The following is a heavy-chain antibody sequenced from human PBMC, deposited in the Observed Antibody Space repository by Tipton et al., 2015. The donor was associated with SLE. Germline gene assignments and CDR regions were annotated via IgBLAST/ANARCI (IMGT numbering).Heavy chain of an antibody. Sequence: TLSLTCAVYGGSFSDYYWSWIRQPPGKGLEWIGEVTQSGATNYNPSLKSRVTISLDMSKNQFSLRLSSVTAADTAVYYCPIYYHDSTGLHWFDPWGQGTLVTVSS. D-gene: IGHD3-22*01. V-gene: IGHV4-34*09. CDR3: PIYYHDSTGLHWFDP. CDR2: VTQSGAT. J-gene: IGHJ5*02. CDR1: GGSFSDYY.